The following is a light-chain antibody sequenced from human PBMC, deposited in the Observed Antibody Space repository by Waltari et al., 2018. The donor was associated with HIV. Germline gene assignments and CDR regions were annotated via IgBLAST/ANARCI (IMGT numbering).Light chain of an antibody. V-gene: IGLV3-21*02. Sequence: SYVLPQPPSVSVAPGQTARLTCGGNNIGSKSVHWYQQRPGQAPVLVVYDDSDRPSGIPERFSGSKSGNTATLTISRAEAGDEADYYCQVWDSSSDHYVFGTGTKVTV. CDR2: DDS. CDR1: NIGSKS. J-gene: IGLJ1*01. CDR3: QVWDSSSDHYV.